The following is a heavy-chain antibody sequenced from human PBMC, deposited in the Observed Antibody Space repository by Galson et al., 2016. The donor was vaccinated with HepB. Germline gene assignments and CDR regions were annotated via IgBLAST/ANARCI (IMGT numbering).Heavy chain of an antibody. CDR2: ISGGGSKI. CDR1: GFTFSSYS. V-gene: IGHV3-48*01. D-gene: IGHD3-3*01. Sequence: SLRLSCAVSGFTFSSYSMNWVRQGPGKGLEWVSYISGGGSKIYYADSVRGRFTISRDNAKNSLYLQMNSLRAEDTAVYYCARDSRATFGEPNWFDPWGQGTLVTVSS. CDR3: ARDSRATFGEPNWFDP. J-gene: IGHJ5*02.